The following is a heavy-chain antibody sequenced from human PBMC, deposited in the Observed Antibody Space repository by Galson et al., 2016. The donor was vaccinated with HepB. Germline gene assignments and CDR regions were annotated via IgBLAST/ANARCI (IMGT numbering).Heavy chain of an antibody. J-gene: IGHJ6*04. CDR3: ARDHDFWSGYVDV. D-gene: IGHD3-3*01. V-gene: IGHV1-18*01. Sequence: SVTVSCKASGYTFSSYGISWVRQAPGQGLEWMGWISTYNGNTKHAQKFQGRVTVTTDTSTGTAYMELRSLRSDDTAVYYCARDHDFWSGYVDVWGKGTTVTVSS. CDR2: ISTYNGNT. CDR1: GYTFSSYG.